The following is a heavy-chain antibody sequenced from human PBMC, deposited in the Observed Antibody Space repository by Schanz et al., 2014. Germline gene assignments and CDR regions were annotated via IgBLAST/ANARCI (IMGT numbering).Heavy chain of an antibody. Sequence: QVQLVESGGGVVQPGRSLRLSCAASGFNFGSHGMHWVRQAPGKGLEWVAVISYDGSFKNYADSVRGRITMSRDNSKNTMYLQINNLRADDTAVYYCAKDGPGGSGSYSADGGMDVWGQGTTVTVSS. J-gene: IGHJ6*02. CDR3: AKDGPGGSGSYSADGGMDV. V-gene: IGHV3-33*06. CDR2: ISYDGSFK. D-gene: IGHD3-10*01. CDR1: GFNFGSHG.